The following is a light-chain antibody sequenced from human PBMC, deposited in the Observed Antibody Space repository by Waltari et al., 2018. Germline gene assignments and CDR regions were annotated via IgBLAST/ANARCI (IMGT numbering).Light chain of an antibody. CDR1: QSVSSY. CDR2: DAT. V-gene: IGKV3-11*01. Sequence: EIVLTQSPATLSLSPGERATLSYRARQSVSSYLDWYQQKPGQAPRLLIYDATNRATGIPARFSGSGSRTDFTLTISSLEPEDFAVDYCQQRSNWPPVFGGGTKVEIK. CDR3: QQRSNWPPV. J-gene: IGKJ4*01.